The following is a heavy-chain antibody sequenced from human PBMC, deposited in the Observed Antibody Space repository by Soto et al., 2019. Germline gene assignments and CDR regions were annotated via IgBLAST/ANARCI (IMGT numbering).Heavy chain of an antibody. CDR1: GGSLGSYY. CDR3: AREGDGRRTTTPYYYNGMDV. CDR2: VFYTGRA. J-gene: IGHJ6*02. V-gene: IGHV4-59*01. Sequence: QVQLQESGPGLVEASETLSLTCTVSGGSLGSYYWSWIRQPPGKGLEWIGYVFYTGRANYNASLKSRVSISLDTSNYQFSLKLSAVTAADTAVYYCAREGDGRRTTTPYYYNGMDVWGPGTTVTVSS. D-gene: IGHD4-4*01.